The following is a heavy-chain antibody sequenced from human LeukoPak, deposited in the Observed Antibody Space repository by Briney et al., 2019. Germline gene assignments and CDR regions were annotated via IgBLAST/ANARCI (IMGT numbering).Heavy chain of an antibody. CDR2: ISTGSHYT. CDR3: ARFYGLGTWNGAFDI. V-gene: IGHV3-11*03. CDR1: AFTFSDYY. Sequence: GGSLRLSCAASAFTFSDYYMSWIRQAPGKGLEWVSYISTGSHYTNYADSVKGRFTISRDDARNSLFLQINSLRAEDMAVYYCARFYGLGTWNGAFDIWGQGTMVTVSS. J-gene: IGHJ3*02. D-gene: IGHD3-10*01.